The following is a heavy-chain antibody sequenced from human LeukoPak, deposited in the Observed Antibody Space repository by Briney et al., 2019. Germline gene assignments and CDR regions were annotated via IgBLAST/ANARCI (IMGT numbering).Heavy chain of an antibody. V-gene: IGHV3-66*02. CDR2: IYSGGST. J-gene: IGHJ4*02. CDR3: ARATYHHFDY. Sequence: AGGSLRLSCAASGFTVSSNYMSWVRQAPGKGLEWVSVIYSGGSTYYADSVKGRFTISRDNSKNTLYLQMNSLRAEDTAVYYCARATYHHFDYWGQGTLVTVSS. CDR1: GFTVSSNY.